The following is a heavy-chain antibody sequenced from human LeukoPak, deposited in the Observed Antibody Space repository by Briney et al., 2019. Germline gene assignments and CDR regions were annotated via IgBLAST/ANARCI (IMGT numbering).Heavy chain of an antibody. Sequence: GESLKISCKASGYSFTSYWIGWVRQLPGKGLEWMGIIDPSDSDIRYTPSFQGQVTISADKSLSTAYLQWNSLKASDTAIYYCARQTAMGRSGDYWGQGTLVTVSS. D-gene: IGHD7-27*01. CDR1: GYSFTSYW. V-gene: IGHV5-51*01. J-gene: IGHJ4*02. CDR3: ARQTAMGRSGDY. CDR2: IDPSDSDI.